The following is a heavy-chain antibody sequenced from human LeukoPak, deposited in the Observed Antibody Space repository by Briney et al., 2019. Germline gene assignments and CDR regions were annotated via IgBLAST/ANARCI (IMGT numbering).Heavy chain of an antibody. Sequence: ASVKVSCKASGYTFTSYDINWVRQATGQGLEWMGWMNPNSGNTGYAQKFQGRVTITRNTSISTAYMELSSLRSEDTAVYYCARGRGGSSSWPPIYYYYYMDVWGKGTTVTVSS. CDR2: MNPNSGNT. J-gene: IGHJ6*03. CDR3: ARGRGGSSSWPPIYYYYYMDV. V-gene: IGHV1-8*03. D-gene: IGHD6-13*01. CDR1: GYTFTSYD.